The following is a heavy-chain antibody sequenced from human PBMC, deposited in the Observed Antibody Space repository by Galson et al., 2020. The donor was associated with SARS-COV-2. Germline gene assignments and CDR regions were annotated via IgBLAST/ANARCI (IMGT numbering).Heavy chain of an antibody. V-gene: IGHV1-46*01. CDR3: ARGRYYGSGSSPFGGFDP. Sequence: GSTSYAQKFQGRVTMTRDTSTSTVYMELSSLRSEDTAVYYCARGRYYGSGSSPFGGFDPWGQGTLVTVSS. J-gene: IGHJ5*02. D-gene: IGHD3-10*01. CDR2: GST.